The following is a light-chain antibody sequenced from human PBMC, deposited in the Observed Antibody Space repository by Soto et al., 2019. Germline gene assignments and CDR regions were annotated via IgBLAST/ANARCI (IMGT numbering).Light chain of an antibody. CDR1: ASNIGNDY. Sequence: QSVLTQPPSVSAAPGHKVTISCSGTASNIGNDYVSWYQQLPGEAPQLLIYDNNRRPSGIPDRFSGSRSDTSATLGITGLQTGDEADYYCGAWDSSMTVYVFGTGTKVTV. CDR3: GAWDSSMTVYV. V-gene: IGLV1-51*01. CDR2: DNN. J-gene: IGLJ1*01.